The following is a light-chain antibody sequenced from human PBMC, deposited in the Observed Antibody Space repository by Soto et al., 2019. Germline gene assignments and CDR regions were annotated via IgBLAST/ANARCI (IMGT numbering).Light chain of an antibody. CDR1: QNVTSY. Sequence: EIVLTQSPGTLSLSPGDRATLSCRASQNVTSYLAWYQQKPGQAPRLLIYGASSRATGIPDRFSGSGSGTDFTLTTSRLEPEDFAVYYCQQYGTSPPTFGQGTKVDIK. CDR3: QQYGTSPPT. V-gene: IGKV3-20*01. J-gene: IGKJ1*01. CDR2: GAS.